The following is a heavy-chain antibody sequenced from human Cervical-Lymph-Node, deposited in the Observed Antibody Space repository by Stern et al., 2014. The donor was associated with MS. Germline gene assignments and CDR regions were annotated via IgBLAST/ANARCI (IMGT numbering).Heavy chain of an antibody. V-gene: IGHV1-2*06. CDR2: LNPNSDDP. J-gene: IGHJ4*02. D-gene: IGHD3-22*01. CDR1: GYTFTAFF. Sequence: VQLVESGTKMQKPGASVRVSCKASGYTFTAFFIHWVRQVPGQGLEWMGRLNPNSDDPTYAQNFQDRVTLTRDTSIGTAYLELSRFNSAGTAVYFCAREATRIVVGIDYWGQGTQVTVSS. CDR3: AREATRIVVGIDY.